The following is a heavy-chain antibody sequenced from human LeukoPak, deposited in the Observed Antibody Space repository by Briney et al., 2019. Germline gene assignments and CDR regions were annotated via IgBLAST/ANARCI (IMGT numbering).Heavy chain of an antibody. V-gene: IGHV4-59*08. CDR3: ARGYCSGGTCYGYFDL. Sequence: SETLSLTCTVSGGSISSYYWSWIRQPPGKGLEWIGYIYYSGRTNYNPSLKSRVTISVDTSKNQFSLKLSSVTAAGTAVYYCARGYCSGGTCYGYFDLWAVAPWSLSPQ. CDR2: IYYSGRT. D-gene: IGHD2-15*01. CDR1: GGSISSYY. J-gene: IGHJ2*01.